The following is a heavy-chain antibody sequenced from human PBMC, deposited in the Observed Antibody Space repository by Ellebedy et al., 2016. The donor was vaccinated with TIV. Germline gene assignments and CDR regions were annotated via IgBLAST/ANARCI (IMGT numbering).Heavy chain of an antibody. V-gene: IGHV3-30*04. CDR1: GFTFSSYA. Sequence: GESLKISCAASGFTFSSYAMHWVRQAPGKGLEWVAVISYDGSNKYYADSVKGRFTISRDNSKNTLYLQMNSLRAEDTAVYYCARGGIVATMGQDWFDPWGQGTLVTVSS. CDR2: ISYDGSNK. D-gene: IGHD5-12*01. J-gene: IGHJ5*02. CDR3: ARGGIVATMGQDWFDP.